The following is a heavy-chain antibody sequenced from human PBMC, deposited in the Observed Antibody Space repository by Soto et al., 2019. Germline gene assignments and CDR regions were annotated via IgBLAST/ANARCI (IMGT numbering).Heavy chain of an antibody. CDR2: IIPIFGTA. CDR1: GGTFSSYA. D-gene: IGHD3-10*01. CDR3: ARLWFGELLDGYGMDV. J-gene: IGHJ6*02. Sequence: SVKVSCKASGGTFSSYAISWVRQAPGQGLEWMGGIIPIFGTANYAQKFQGRVTITADESTSTAYMELSSLRSEDTAVYYCARLWFGELLDGYGMDVWGQGTTVTVSS. V-gene: IGHV1-69*13.